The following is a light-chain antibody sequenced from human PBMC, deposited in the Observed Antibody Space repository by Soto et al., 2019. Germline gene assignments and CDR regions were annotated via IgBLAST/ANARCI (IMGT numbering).Light chain of an antibody. CDR1: SSDVGGYNY. CDR2: EVS. CDR3: SSYAGSNNSYV. J-gene: IGLJ1*01. Sequence: QSALTQPPSASGSPGQSVTISCTGTSSDVGGYNYVSWYQQHPGKAPKLIIYEVSKRPSGVPDRFSGSKSGNTASLTVSGLQAEDEADYYCSSYAGSNNSYVFGTGTKVTVI. V-gene: IGLV2-8*01.